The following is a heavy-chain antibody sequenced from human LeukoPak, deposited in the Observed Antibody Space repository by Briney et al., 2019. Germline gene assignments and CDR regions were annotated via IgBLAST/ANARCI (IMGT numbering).Heavy chain of an antibody. CDR2: ISGSGGST. CDR1: GFTFSSYA. D-gene: IGHD3-10*01. CDR3: AKSSRGFGELLFYYYYYGMDV. Sequence: GGSLRLSCAASGFTFSSYAMSWVRQAPGKGLEWVSAISGSGGSTYYADSVKGRFTISRDNSKNTLYLQMNSLRAEDTAVYYCAKSSRGFGELLFYYYYYGMDVWGQGTTVTVSS. J-gene: IGHJ6*02. V-gene: IGHV3-23*01.